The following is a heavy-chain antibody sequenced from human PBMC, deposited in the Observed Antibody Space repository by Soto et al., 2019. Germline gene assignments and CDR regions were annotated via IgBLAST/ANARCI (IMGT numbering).Heavy chain of an antibody. V-gene: IGHV3-21*01. CDR2: ITHSGTYV. D-gene: IGHD5-12*01. J-gene: IGHJ4*02. Sequence: GGSLSLSCTASGFTFREYSISWVRQAPGKGLEWVSSITHSGTYVYYADSVKGRFTISRDSASNSLFLQMTRLRAEDTAVYHCARARGNDWYSDYWGQGTLVTVSS. CDR1: GFTFREYS. CDR3: ARARGNDWYSDY.